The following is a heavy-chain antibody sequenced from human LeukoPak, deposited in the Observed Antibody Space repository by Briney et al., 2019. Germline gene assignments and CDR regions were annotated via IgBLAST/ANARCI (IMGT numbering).Heavy chain of an antibody. CDR3: ARDSRTERPWYFDL. CDR1: GASISLYY. V-gene: IGHV4-4*07. Sequence: PSETLSLTCTVSGASISLYYWSWIRQPAGKGLEWIGRMSSSGGTNYNPSLKSRVTMSVDTSKNQFSLDLSSVTAADTAVYYCARDSRTERPWYFDLWGRGTLVTVSS. CDR2: MSSSGGT. J-gene: IGHJ2*01. D-gene: IGHD3/OR15-3a*01.